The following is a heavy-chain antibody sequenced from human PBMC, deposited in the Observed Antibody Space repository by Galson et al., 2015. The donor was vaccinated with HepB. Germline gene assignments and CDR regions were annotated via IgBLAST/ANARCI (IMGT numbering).Heavy chain of an antibody. D-gene: IGHD6-6*01. V-gene: IGHV3-30-3*01. J-gene: IGHJ4*02. CDR2: ISYDGSNK. CDR3: ARRAPYSSSHHFDY. Sequence: SLRLSCAASGFTFSSYAMHWVRQAPGKGLEWVAVISYDGSNKCYADSVKGRFTISRDNSKNTLYLQMNSLRAEDTAVYYCARRAPYSSSHHFDYWGQGTLVTVSS. CDR1: GFTFSSYA.